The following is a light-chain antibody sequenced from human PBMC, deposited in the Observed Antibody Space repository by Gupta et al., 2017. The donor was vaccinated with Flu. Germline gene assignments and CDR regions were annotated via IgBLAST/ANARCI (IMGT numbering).Light chain of an antibody. Sequence: ETVFTPSPATLSLSPGERATISCRARHSISSYLSWYQQKPGQAHRLLIYDASNRATGIPARFRGSGSGTDFTLTISSLDPEDFAVYYCQQRGDSPPFTFGQGTXLEIK. V-gene: IGKV3-11*01. CDR1: HSISSY. CDR2: DAS. CDR3: QQRGDSPPFT. J-gene: IGKJ5*01.